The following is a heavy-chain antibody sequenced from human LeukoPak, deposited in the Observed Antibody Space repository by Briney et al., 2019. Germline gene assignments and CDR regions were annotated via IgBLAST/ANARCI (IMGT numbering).Heavy chain of an antibody. V-gene: IGHV4-39*07. J-gene: IGHJ4*02. CDR2: IYYSGST. CDR3: ARGKRQSGLDY. D-gene: IGHD6-25*01. Sequence: SETLSLTCTVSGGSISSSSYYWGWIRQPPGKGLEWIGSIYYSGSTYYNPSLKSRVTISVDTSKNQFSLKLSSVTAADTAVYYCARGKRQSGLDYWGQGTLVTVSS. CDR1: GGSISSSSYY.